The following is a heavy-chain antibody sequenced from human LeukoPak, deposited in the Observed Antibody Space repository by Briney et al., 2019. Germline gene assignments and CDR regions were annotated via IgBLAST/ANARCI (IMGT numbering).Heavy chain of an antibody. CDR2: INQDGSAA. CDR1: GFTFSRYW. V-gene: IGHV3-7*01. CDR3: ARSIDY. Sequence: PGGSLRLSCEASGFTFSRYWMSWVRQAPGKGPEWVANINQDGSAAFYVDSVQGRVTISRDNAKNSLYLQMYSLRAEDTAVYYCARSIDYWGQGTLVTVSS. J-gene: IGHJ4*02.